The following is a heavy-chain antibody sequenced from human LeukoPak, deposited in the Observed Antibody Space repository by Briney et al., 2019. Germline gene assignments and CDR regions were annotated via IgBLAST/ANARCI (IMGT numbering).Heavy chain of an antibody. D-gene: IGHD3-22*01. V-gene: IGHV4-39*01. CDR2: IYYSGST. CDR3: ARQLNYSDIRGYPLKTCFDH. J-gene: IGHJ5*02. Sequence: PSETLSLTCTVSGGSIISSSYYWGWIRQPPGKGLEWIGSIYYSGSTYYNPSLKSRVTISVDTSKNQFSLKLSSVTAADTAVYYCARQLNYSDIRGYPLKTCFDHWGQGTMVTVSS. CDR1: GGSIISSSYY.